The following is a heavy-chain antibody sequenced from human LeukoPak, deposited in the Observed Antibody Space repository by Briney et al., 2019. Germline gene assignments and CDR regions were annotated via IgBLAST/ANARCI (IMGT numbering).Heavy chain of an antibody. CDR1: GFTFSSYW. J-gene: IGHJ4*02. D-gene: IGHD1-26*01. Sequence: GGSLRLSCAASGFTFSSYWMHWVRQAPGKGLVWVSHINSAGSSTTYADSVKGRFTISRDNAKNTLYLQMSSLSAEDTAVYYCARGWSADVGAYWGQGTQVTVSP. V-gene: IGHV3-74*01. CDR2: INSAGSST. CDR3: ARGWSADVGAY.